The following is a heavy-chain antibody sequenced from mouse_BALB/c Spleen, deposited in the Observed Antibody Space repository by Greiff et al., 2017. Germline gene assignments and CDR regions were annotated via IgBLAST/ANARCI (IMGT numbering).Heavy chain of an antibody. Sequence: EVKLMESGGGLVKPGGSLKLSCAASGFTFSSYAMSWVRQSPEKRLEWVAEISSGGSYTYYPDTVTGRFTISRDNAKNTLYLEMSSLRSEDTAMYYCASGVRGAMDYWGQGTSVTVSS. CDR1: GFTFSSYA. CDR3: ASGVRGAMDY. J-gene: IGHJ4*01. D-gene: IGHD2-14*01. V-gene: IGHV5-9-4*01. CDR2: ISSGGSYT.